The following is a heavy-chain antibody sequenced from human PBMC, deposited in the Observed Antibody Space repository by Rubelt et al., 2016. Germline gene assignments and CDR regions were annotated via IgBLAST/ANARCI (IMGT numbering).Heavy chain of an antibody. J-gene: IGHJ4*02. V-gene: IGHV1-18*01. Sequence: QVQLVQSGAEVKKPGASVKVSCKASGYTFTTYGISWVRQAPGQGLEWVGWINAGNGNTKYSQNLQGRVTITRDTSASTAYMELSSLRSEDTAVYYCARRQQLGPFDYWGQGTLVTVSS. CDR1: GYTFTTYG. D-gene: IGHD6-13*01. CDR2: INAGNGNT. CDR3: ARRQQLGPFDY.